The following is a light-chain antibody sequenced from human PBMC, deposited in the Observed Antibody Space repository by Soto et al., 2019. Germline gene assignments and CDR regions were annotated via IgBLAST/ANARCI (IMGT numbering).Light chain of an antibody. Sequence: AIPLTQSPSSLSACGGHRFTITCRASQDIGIYLAWYQQKPGKAPNLLIYAASSLQRGVPSRFSGSGSGTDFTLTIRRLQTEDCATYYCHQYDYSRTFGQGTKVDIK. J-gene: IGKJ1*01. CDR3: HQYDYSRT. CDR1: QDIGIY. CDR2: AAS. V-gene: IGKV1D-13*01.